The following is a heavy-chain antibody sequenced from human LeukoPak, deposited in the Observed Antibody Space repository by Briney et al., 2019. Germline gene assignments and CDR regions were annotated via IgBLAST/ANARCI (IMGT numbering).Heavy chain of an antibody. J-gene: IGHJ4*02. CDR2: IYYSGST. V-gene: IGHV4-59*08. CDR1: GGSISSYY. CDR3: ARLRAAHAPFDY. Sequence: SETLSLTCTVSGGSISSYYWSWIRQPPGKGLEWIGYIYYSGSTNYNPSLKSRVTISVDTSKNQFSLKLSSVTAADTAVYYCARLRAAHAPFDYWGQGTLVTVSS. D-gene: IGHD6-6*01.